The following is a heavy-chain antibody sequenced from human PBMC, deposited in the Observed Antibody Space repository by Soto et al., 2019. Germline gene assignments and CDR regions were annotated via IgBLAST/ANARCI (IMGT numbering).Heavy chain of an antibody. CDR2: XXXXXXXR. CDR1: GLSFDDYA. V-gene: IGHV3-9*01. D-gene: IGHD4-4*01. Sequence: EAQLVESGGGLVQPGGSLRLSCAASGLSFDDYAMHWVRQAPGKGLXXXXXXXXXXXXRDYADSVKGRFIISRDNAKNSLYLQMNSLRPEDTALYYCAKDIGGSTITTFFHYWGQGILVTVSS. CDR3: AKDIGGSTITTFFHY. J-gene: IGHJ4*02.